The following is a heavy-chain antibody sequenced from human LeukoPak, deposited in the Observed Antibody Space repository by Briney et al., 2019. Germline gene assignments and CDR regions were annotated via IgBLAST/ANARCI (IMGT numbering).Heavy chain of an antibody. CDR2: IKQDGSEK. D-gene: IGHD1-26*01. CDR3: ARDRRFRWELLTYFDY. Sequence: GGSLRLSCAASGFTFSSYWMSWVRQAPGKGLEWVANIKQDGSEKYYVDSVKGRFTISRDNAKNSLYLQMNSLRAEDTAVYYCARDRRFRWELLTYFDYWGQGTLVTVSS. CDR1: GFTFSSYW. J-gene: IGHJ4*02. V-gene: IGHV3-7*01.